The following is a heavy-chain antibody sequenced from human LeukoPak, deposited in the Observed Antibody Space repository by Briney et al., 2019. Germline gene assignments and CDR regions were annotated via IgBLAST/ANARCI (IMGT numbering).Heavy chain of an antibody. J-gene: IGHJ3*02. CDR1: GYTFTSYA. CDR2: INAGNGNT. CDR3: ARAQDTAVIFHDAFDI. V-gene: IGHV1-3*01. D-gene: IGHD5-18*01. Sequence: ASVKVSCKASGYTFTSYAMHWVRQAPGQRLEWMGWINAGNGNTKYSQKFQGRVTITWDTSASTAYMELSSLRSEDTAVYYCARAQDTAVIFHDAFDIWGQGTMVTVSS.